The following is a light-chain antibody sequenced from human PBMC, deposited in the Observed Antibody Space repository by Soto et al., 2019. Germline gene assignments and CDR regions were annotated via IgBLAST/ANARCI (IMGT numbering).Light chain of an antibody. CDR3: MQALQTPWT. CDR1: QSLIYSNGYNY. Sequence: DIVMTQSPLSLPVTPGEPASISCRSSQSLIYSNGYNYLDWYVQKPGQSPQLLIYLGSTRASGVPDRFSGSGSGTAFTLKISRVEAEDVGVYYCMQALQTPWTFGQGTKVEIK. V-gene: IGKV2-28*01. J-gene: IGKJ1*01. CDR2: LGS.